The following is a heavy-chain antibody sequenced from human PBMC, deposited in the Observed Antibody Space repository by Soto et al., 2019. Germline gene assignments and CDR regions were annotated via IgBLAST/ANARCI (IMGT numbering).Heavy chain of an antibody. Sequence: QPGGSLRLSCAASGFTFTSYAMNWVRQAPGKGLEWVSGISGHGDYTSYADSVKGRFTISRDNPKSTLYLQMNSLRAEDMAVYYCAKIHCSGDRCDGVECWGQGTLVTVSS. V-gene: IGHV3-23*01. J-gene: IGHJ4*02. CDR3: AKIHCSGDRCDGVEC. CDR2: ISGHGDYT. CDR1: GFTFTSYA. D-gene: IGHD2-15*01.